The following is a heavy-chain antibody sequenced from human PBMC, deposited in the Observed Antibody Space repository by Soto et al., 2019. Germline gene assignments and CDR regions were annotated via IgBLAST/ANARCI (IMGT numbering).Heavy chain of an antibody. CDR3: AKDRIAAAGYFDY. Sequence: ASVKVSCKASGYTFINYYMHWVRQAPGQGFEWMGRISPKSGGTNYAQKFQGRVSMTWDTSLKTAYMELSSLMSEDTAVYYCAKDRIAAAGYFDYWGQGTLVTVSS. J-gene: IGHJ4*02. CDR1: GYTFINYY. CDR2: ISPKSGGT. D-gene: IGHD6-13*01. V-gene: IGHV1-2*02.